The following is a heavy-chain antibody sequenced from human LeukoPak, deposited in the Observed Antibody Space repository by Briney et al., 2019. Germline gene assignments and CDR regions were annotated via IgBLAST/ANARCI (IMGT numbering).Heavy chain of an antibody. CDR2: ISYDGSNK. D-gene: IGHD2-8*02. Sequence: TGGSLRLSCAASGFTFSSYAMHWVRQAPGKGLEWVAVISYDGSNKYYADSVKGRFTTSRDNSKNTLYLQMNSLRAEDTAVYYCARDGYRYWYYFDYWGQGTLVTVSS. V-gene: IGHV3-30-3*01. CDR1: GFTFSSYA. J-gene: IGHJ4*02. CDR3: ARDGYRYWYYFDY.